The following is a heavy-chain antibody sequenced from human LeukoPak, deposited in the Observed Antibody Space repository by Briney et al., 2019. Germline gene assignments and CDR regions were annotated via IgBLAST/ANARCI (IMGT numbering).Heavy chain of an antibody. CDR2: IYYSGST. CDR1: GGSIKSGDYY. Sequence: SETLSLTCTVSGGSIKSGDYYWSWIRQPPGKGLEWIGYIYYSGSTYYNPSLKSRVTISVDPSKNQFSLKLSSVTAADTAVYYCARVVVVAATMIDPWGQGTLVTVSS. V-gene: IGHV4-30-4*08. CDR3: ARVVVVAATMIDP. D-gene: IGHD2-15*01. J-gene: IGHJ5*02.